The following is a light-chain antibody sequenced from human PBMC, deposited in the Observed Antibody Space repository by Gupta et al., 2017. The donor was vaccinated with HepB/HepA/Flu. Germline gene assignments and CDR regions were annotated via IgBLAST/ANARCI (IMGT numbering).Light chain of an antibody. CDR2: AAS. Sequence: DIQLTQSPAFLSASVGDRVTITCRASQGIGSYLAWYQQKPGKAPKLLIYAASTLQSGVPLRFSGSGFGTEFTLTISSLQPEDIATYYCQQFNSYPLTFGAGTKVEIK. CDR1: QGIGSY. J-gene: IGKJ4*01. CDR3: QQFNSYPLT. V-gene: IGKV1-9*01.